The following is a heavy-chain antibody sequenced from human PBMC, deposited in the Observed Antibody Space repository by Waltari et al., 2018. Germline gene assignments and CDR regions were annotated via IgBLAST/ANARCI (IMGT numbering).Heavy chain of an antibody. CDR3: TSSRDNAVDI. D-gene: IGHD2-15*01. CDR2: GHSWCSWYK. V-gene: IGHV6-1*01. J-gene: IGHJ3*02. Sequence: QLQLQQSGPGLVKPSQTLSLTCAITGDNVSRRGAAWNWIRQSPSRGFEWRASGHSWCSWYKEYAVSVRCPIIISPDTAKHQVSLHLTCVTPADTAVYYSTSSRDNAVDIWGQGTMVTVSS. CDR1: GDNVSRRGAA.